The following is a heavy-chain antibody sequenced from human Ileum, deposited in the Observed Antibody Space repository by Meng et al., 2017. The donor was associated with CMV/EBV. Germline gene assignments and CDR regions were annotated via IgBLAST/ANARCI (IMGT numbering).Heavy chain of an antibody. D-gene: IGHD2-2*01. J-gene: IGHJ4*02. CDR2: INEDGSER. CDR1: GFTFSRYW. Sequence: GGSLRLSCAASGFTFSRYWMAWVRQAPGKGLEWVATINEDGSERQYVDSVKGRFTISGDNAKNTLYLQMNSLRAEDTAVYYCAKRTVVVPAALGPREYYFDSWGQGTLVTVSS. CDR3: AKRTVVVPAALGPREYYFDS. V-gene: IGHV3-7*01.